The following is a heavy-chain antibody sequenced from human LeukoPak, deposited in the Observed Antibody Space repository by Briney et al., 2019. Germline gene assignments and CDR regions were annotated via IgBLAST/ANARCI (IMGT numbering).Heavy chain of an antibody. CDR2: IIPILGIA. V-gene: IGHV1-69*04. Sequence: SVKVSCKASGYTFTSYDINWVRQASGQGLEWMGRIIPILGIANYAQKFQGRVTITADKSTSTAYMELSSLRSEDTAVYYCARDKEYSSSFPDYWGQGTLVTVSS. J-gene: IGHJ4*02. D-gene: IGHD6-6*01. CDR1: GYTFTSYD. CDR3: ARDKEYSSSFPDY.